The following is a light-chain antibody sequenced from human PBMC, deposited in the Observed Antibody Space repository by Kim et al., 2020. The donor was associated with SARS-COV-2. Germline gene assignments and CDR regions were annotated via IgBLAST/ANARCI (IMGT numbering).Light chain of an antibody. CDR1: QNVGIN. Sequence: EVVLTQSPATLSLSPGERATLSCRSSQNVGINLAWYQQKPGLAPRLLIFDAWRRASGIPARFTGSGSVTDFTLTISDLELEDFAVYHCHQRAAWPNTFGQGTRLEIK. V-gene: IGKV3-11*01. J-gene: IGKJ5*01. CDR2: DAW. CDR3: HQRAAWPNT.